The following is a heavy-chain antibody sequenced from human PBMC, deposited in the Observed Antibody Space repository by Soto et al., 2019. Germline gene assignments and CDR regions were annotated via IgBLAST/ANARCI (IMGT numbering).Heavy chain of an antibody. CDR1: GGSISSSSYY. CDR2: MYYSGST. D-gene: IGHD3-16*01. CDR3: ARPSCSRSWGSATALGY. V-gene: IGHV4-39*01. J-gene: IGHJ4*02. Sequence: PSETLSLTCTVSGGSISSSSYYWGWIRQPPGKGLEWIGSMYYSGSTYYNPSLKSRVTISVDTSMNQFSLKLSSATAADTAVFYCARPSCSRSWGSATALGYWGQGALATISS.